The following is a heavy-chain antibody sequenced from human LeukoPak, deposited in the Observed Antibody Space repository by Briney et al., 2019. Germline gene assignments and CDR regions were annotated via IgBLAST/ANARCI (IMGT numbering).Heavy chain of an antibody. Sequence: SETLSLTCTVSGGSISSHYWGWIRQPPGKGLEWIGYIYYSGSTNYNPSLKSRVTISVDTSKNQFSLKLSSVTAADTAVYYCARGYYDFWSGPYYFDYWGQGTLVTVSS. D-gene: IGHD3-3*01. CDR1: GGSISSHY. V-gene: IGHV4-59*11. J-gene: IGHJ4*02. CDR2: IYYSGST. CDR3: ARGYYDFWSGPYYFDY.